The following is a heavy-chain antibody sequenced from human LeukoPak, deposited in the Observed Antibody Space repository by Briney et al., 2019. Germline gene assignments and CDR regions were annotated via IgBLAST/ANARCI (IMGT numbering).Heavy chain of an antibody. CDR3: ARASVHGSSPSY. Sequence: GGSLRLSCAASGFTLYTYGMTWVRQAPGKGLEWVSSISSSSTGGKTYYADSVKGRFTISRDTSKNSLSLQMNSLRAEDTAVYYCARASVHGSSPSYWGQGTLVTVSS. CDR2: ISSSSTGGKT. D-gene: IGHD2-15*01. CDR1: GFTLYTYG. J-gene: IGHJ4*02. V-gene: IGHV3-23*01.